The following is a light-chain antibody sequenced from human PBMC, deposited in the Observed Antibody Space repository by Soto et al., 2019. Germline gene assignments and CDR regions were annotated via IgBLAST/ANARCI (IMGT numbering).Light chain of an antibody. CDR1: QSVSIY. CDR2: DAS. J-gene: IGKJ1*01. CDR3: QHRANWPPWT. V-gene: IGKV3-11*01. Sequence: EIVLTQSPATLSLSPGERATLSCRASQSVSIYLAWYQQKPGQAPRLLIYDASNRATGIPARFSGSGSGTDFTLTISSLEPEDFAVYYCQHRANWPPWTFGQGTKVEIK.